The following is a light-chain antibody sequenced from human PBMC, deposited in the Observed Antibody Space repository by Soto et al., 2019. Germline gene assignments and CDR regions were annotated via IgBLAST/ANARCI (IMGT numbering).Light chain of an antibody. V-gene: IGLV2-23*01. J-gene: IGLJ3*02. CDR3: CSYAGSSTWV. CDR2: EGS. CDR1: SSDVGSYNL. Sequence: QSALTQPASVSGSPGQSITISCNGTSSDVGSYNLVSWYQQHPGKAPKLMIYEGSKRPSGVSNRFSGSKSGNTASLTISWLQDEDEGDYYCCSYAGSSTWVFGGGTKLTVL.